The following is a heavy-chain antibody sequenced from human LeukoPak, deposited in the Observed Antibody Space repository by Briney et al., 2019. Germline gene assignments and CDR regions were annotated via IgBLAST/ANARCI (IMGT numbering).Heavy chain of an antibody. CDR2: INSNGDST. J-gene: IGHJ5*02. D-gene: IGHD6-19*01. CDR1: GCTFSTYP. V-gene: IGHV3-64D*09. CDR3: VRSSGYYDP. Sequence: CGSQTLSCSTSGCTFSTYPMHWVRQAPGTGREYVSAINSNGDSTYYADSVKGRFTISRYNSKNTLYLQMSSLRAEDTAVYYCVRSSGYYDPWGQGTLVTVSS.